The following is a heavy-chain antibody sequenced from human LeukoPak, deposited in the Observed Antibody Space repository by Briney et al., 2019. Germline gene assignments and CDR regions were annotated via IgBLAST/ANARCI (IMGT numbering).Heavy chain of an antibody. CDR3: TTDLVIYDSSGYYRDY. J-gene: IGHJ4*02. CDR1: GFTFSNAR. D-gene: IGHD3-22*01. Sequence: GGSLRLSYAASGFTFSNARMSWVRQAPGKGLEWVGRIKSKTDGGTTDYAAPVKGRFTISRDDSKNTLYLQMNSLKTEDTAVYYCTTDLVIYDSSGYYRDYWGQGTLVTVSS. V-gene: IGHV3-15*01. CDR2: IKSKTDGGTT.